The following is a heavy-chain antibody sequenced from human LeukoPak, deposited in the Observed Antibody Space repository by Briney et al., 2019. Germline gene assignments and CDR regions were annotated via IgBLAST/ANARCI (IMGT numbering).Heavy chain of an antibody. CDR3: ARELLWFGELEDYYYYYMDV. Sequence: ASVKVSCKASGYTFTSYGISWVRQAPGQGLEWMGWISAYNGNTNYAQKLQGRATMTTDTSTSTAYMELRSLRSDDTAVYYCARELLWFGELEDYYYYYMDVWGKGTTVTVSS. CDR1: GYTFTSYG. D-gene: IGHD3-10*01. CDR2: ISAYNGNT. J-gene: IGHJ6*03. V-gene: IGHV1-18*01.